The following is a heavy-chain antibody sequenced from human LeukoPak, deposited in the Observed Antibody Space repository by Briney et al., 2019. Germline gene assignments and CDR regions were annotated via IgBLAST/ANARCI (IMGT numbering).Heavy chain of an antibody. V-gene: IGHV3-33*01. CDR3: ARDQAAGTGAFDI. D-gene: IGHD6-13*01. CDR1: GFTFSSYG. Sequence: PGRSLRLSCAASGFTFSSYGMHWVRQAPGKGLEWVAVIWYDGSNKYYADSVKGRFTISRDNSKNTLYLQMNSLRAGDTAVYYCARDQAAGTGAFDIWGQGTMVTVSS. CDR2: IWYDGSNK. J-gene: IGHJ3*02.